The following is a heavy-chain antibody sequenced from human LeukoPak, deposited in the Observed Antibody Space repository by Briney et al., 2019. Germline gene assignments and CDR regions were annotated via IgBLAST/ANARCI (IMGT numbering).Heavy chain of an antibody. CDR3: ARRGDSNNNWFDP. CDR1: GYSFTSYW. D-gene: IGHD4-11*01. CDR2: IYPGDSDT. J-gene: IGHJ5*02. V-gene: IGHV5-51*01. Sequence: GESLKISCKGSGYSFTSYWIGWVRQMPGKGLEWIGIIYPGDSDTRYSPSFQGQVTISADKSISTAYLQWSSLKASDTAMYYCARRGDSNNNWFDPWGQGTLVTVSS.